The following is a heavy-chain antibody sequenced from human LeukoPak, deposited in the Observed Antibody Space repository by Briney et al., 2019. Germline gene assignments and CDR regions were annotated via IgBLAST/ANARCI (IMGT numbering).Heavy chain of an antibody. CDR3: AKEAVRKFDFDC. CDR1: GFTFSSYA. J-gene: IGHJ4*02. Sequence: PGGSLRLSCAASGFTFSSYAMNWVRQAPGKGLEWVSHLSGSGASAYYADSVKGRFTISRDNSKNTLYLQMDSLRAEDTAVYYCAKEAVRKFDFDCWGQGARVTVSS. CDR2: LSGSGASA. V-gene: IGHV3-23*01. D-gene: IGHD1-14*01.